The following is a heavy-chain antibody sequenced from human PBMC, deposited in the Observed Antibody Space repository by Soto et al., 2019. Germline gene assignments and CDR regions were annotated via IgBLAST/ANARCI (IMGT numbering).Heavy chain of an antibody. Sequence: QLQLQESGPGLVKPSETLSLTCTVSGGSISSSSYYWGWIRQPPGKGLEWIGSIYYSGSTYYNPSLKRRGTLSADTSKNQFSLKLSSVTAADTAVYYCSRLECGRWLVQNYWGQGTLVTVSS. V-gene: IGHV4-39*01. J-gene: IGHJ4*02. CDR2: IYYSGST. CDR1: GGSISSSSYY. CDR3: SRLECGRWLVQNY. D-gene: IGHD6-19*01.